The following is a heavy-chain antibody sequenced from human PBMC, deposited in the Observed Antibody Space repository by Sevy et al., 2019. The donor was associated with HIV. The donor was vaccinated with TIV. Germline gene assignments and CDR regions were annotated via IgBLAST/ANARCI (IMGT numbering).Heavy chain of an antibody. Sequence: GGSLRLSCAASGFTFSSYWMTWVRQAPGKGLEWVANIKKDGSEKYYVDSVKGRFTISRDNAKNSLYLQMNSLSAEDTAVYYCARDCNSNTCLWGLDVWGQGSTVTVSS. CDR2: IKKDGSEK. D-gene: IGHD2-2*01. CDR3: ARDCNSNTCLWGLDV. CDR1: GFTFSSYW. V-gene: IGHV3-7*03. J-gene: IGHJ6*02.